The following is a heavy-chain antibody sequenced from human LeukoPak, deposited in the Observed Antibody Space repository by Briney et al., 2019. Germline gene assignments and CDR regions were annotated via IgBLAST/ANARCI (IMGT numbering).Heavy chain of an antibody. D-gene: IGHD4-17*01. CDR2: IYYSGST. CDR1: GGSISSSSYY. CDR3: ARGNDYGDYHWFDP. J-gene: IGHJ5*02. V-gene: IGHV4-39*01. Sequence: SETLSLTCTVSGGSISSSSYYRGWIRQPPGKGLEWIGSIYYSGSTYYNPSLKSRVTISVDTSKNQFSLKLSSVTAADTAVYYCARGNDYGDYHWFDPWGQGTLVTVSS.